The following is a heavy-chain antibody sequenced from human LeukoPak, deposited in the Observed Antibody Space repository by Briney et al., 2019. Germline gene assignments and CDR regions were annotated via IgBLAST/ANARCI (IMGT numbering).Heavy chain of an antibody. CDR3: ARGSPDY. Sequence: GASVKVSCKASGYPFIGNYIHWVRQAPGQGLEWMGWINPNSGGTNYAQKFQGRVTMTRDTSISTAYMELSRLRSDDMAVYYCARGSPDYWGQGTLVTVSS. CDR2: INPNSGGT. J-gene: IGHJ4*02. V-gene: IGHV1-2*02. CDR1: GYPFIGNY.